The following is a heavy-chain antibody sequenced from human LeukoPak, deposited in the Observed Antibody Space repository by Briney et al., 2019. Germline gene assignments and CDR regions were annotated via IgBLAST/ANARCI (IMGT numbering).Heavy chain of an antibody. Sequence: PGGSLRLSCAASGFTFSNYAMSWVRQAPGKGLEWVSTISNSVGTTYYADSVKGRFTISRDNSKNTLYLQMNSLRAEDTAVYYCARDYYGSGSYLDYWGQGTLVTVSS. V-gene: IGHV3-23*01. D-gene: IGHD3-10*01. CDR3: ARDYYGSGSYLDY. J-gene: IGHJ4*02. CDR1: GFTFSNYA. CDR2: ISNSVGTT.